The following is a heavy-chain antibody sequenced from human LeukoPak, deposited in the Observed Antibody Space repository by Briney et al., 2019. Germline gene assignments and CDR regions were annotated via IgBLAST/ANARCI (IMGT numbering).Heavy chain of an antibody. CDR2: IYYSGST. V-gene: IGHV4-39*07. Sequence: SETLSLTCTVSGGSISSSSYYWGWIRQLPGKGLEWIGSIYYSGSTYYNPSLKSRVTISVDTSKNQFSLKLSSVTAADTAVYYCARDREGIVVVPAAILRVPNWFDPWGQGTLVTVSS. CDR3: ARDREGIVVVPAAILRVPNWFDP. D-gene: IGHD2-2*02. J-gene: IGHJ5*02. CDR1: GGSISSSSYY.